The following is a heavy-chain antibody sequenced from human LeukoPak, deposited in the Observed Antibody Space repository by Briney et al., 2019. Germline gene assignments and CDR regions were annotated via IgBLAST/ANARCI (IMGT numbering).Heavy chain of an antibody. V-gene: IGHV4-61*02. D-gene: IGHD2-21*01. J-gene: IGHJ5*02. CDR2: IYTSGST. CDR3: ARGHIGP. Sequence: SETLSLTCTVSGYSISSGYYWGWIRPPAGKGLEWIGRIYTSGSTNYNPSLKSRVTISVDTSKNQFSLKLSSVTAADTAVYYCARGHIGPWGQGTLVTVSS. CDR1: GYSISSGYY.